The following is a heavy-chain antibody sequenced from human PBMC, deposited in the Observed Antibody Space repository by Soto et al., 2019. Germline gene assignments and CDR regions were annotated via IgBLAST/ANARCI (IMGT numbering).Heavy chain of an antibody. Sequence: GGSLRLSCAASGFTFSSYGMHWVRQAPGKGLEWVAVIWYDGSNKYYADSVKGRFTISRDNSKNTLYLQMNSLRAEDTAVYYCARAQIAVDGKNYYYYYGMDVWGQGTTVTVSS. CDR2: IWYDGSNK. V-gene: IGHV3-33*01. CDR3: ARAQIAVDGKNYYYYYGMDV. J-gene: IGHJ6*02. D-gene: IGHD6-19*01. CDR1: GFTFSSYG.